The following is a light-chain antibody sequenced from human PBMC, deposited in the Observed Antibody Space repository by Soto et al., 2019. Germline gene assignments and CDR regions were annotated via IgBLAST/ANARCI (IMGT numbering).Light chain of an antibody. V-gene: IGLV2-11*01. Sequence: QSGLTQPRSVSLSPGQSVTISCTGTTRDVGGYEYVSWYQQHPGKAPKLMIYDVSKRPSGVPDRFSGSRSGNTASLTISGLQTEDEADYYCCSYAGSPFYVFGIGTKVTGL. CDR3: CSYAGSPFYV. J-gene: IGLJ1*01. CDR2: DVS. CDR1: TRDVGGYEY.